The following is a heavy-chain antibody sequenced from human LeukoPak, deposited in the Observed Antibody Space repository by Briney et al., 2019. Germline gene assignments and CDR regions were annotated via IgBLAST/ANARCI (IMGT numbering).Heavy chain of an antibody. Sequence: SGTLSLTCTVSGGSISSSGYYWGWIRQPPGKGLEWIASIYYSGSTYYNPSLKSRVTISVDTSKNQRSLKLSSLTSADTAVYYCARHEYSGSYYGLSWFDPWGQGTLVTVSS. CDR2: IYYSGST. CDR1: GGSISSSGYY. CDR3: ARHEYSGSYYGLSWFDP. J-gene: IGHJ5*02. V-gene: IGHV4-39*01. D-gene: IGHD1-26*01.